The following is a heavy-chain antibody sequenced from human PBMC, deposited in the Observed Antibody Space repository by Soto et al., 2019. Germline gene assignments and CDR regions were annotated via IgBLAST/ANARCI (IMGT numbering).Heavy chain of an antibody. CDR1: GFTFSSYA. J-gene: IGHJ4*02. CDR3: AKVVVKYCTGGSCSDY. Sequence: GGSLRLSCPASGFTFSSYAMSWVRQAPGKGLEWVSDISGSGGSTYYADSVKGRFTISRDNSKNTLYLQMNSLRAEDTAVYYCAKVVVKYCTGGSCSDYWGQGTLVTVSS. V-gene: IGHV3-23*01. D-gene: IGHD2-15*01. CDR2: ISGSGGST.